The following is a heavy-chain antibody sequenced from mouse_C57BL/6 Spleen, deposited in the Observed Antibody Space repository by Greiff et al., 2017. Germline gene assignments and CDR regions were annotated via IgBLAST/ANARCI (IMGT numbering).Heavy chain of an antibody. D-gene: IGHD1-2*01. J-gene: IGHJ2*01. CDR3: ALSLLGDYFDY. CDR2: VYPYNGGT. Sequence: EVQLQESGPVLVKPGPSVKISCKASGFTFTDYYMHWVKQSHGKSLEWIGLVYPYNGGTSYNQKFKGKATLTGDTSSSTAYMALNSLTSEDSAVYYCALSLLGDYFDYWGQGTTLTVSS. V-gene: IGHV1-36*01. CDR1: GFTFTDYY.